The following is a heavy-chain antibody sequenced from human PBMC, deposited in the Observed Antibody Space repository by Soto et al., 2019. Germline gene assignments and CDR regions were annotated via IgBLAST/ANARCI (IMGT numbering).Heavy chain of an antibody. V-gene: IGHV1-69*13. D-gene: IGHD2-15*01. CDR3: ARALCSGGSCYRKADYYYYYGMDV. CDR2: IIPIFGTA. J-gene: IGHJ6*02. Sequence: SVKVSCKASGGTFSSYAISWVRQAPGQGLEWMGGIIPIFGTANYAQKFQGRVTITADESTSTAYMELSSLRSEDTAVYYCARALCSGGSCYRKADYYYYYGMDVWGQGTTVTVSS. CDR1: GGTFSSYA.